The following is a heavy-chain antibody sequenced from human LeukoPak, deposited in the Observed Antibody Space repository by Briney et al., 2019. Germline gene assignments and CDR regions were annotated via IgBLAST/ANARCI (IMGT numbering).Heavy chain of an antibody. Sequence: GASVKVSCKASGYTFTSYYMHWVRQAPGQGLEWMGRINTSGGSTSYAQKFQGRVTMTRDTSTSTVYMELSSLRSEDTAVYYCAREYQQPNWFDSWGQGTLVTVSS. CDR2: INTSGGST. J-gene: IGHJ5*01. D-gene: IGHD6-13*01. V-gene: IGHV1-46*01. CDR3: AREYQQPNWFDS. CDR1: GYTFTSYY.